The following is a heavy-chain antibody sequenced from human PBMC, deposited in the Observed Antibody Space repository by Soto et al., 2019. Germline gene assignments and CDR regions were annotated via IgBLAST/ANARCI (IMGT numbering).Heavy chain of an antibody. CDR3: ARSVYSSGWCDFDY. CDR1: GYTFTSYA. D-gene: IGHD6-19*01. CDR2: INAGNGNT. V-gene: IGHV1-3*01. J-gene: IGHJ4*02. Sequence: WASVKVSCKASGYTFTSYAMHWVRQAPGQRLEWMGWINAGNGNTKYSQKFQGRVTITRDTSASTAYMELSSLRSEDTAVYYCARSVYSSGWCDFDYWGQGTLVTVSS.